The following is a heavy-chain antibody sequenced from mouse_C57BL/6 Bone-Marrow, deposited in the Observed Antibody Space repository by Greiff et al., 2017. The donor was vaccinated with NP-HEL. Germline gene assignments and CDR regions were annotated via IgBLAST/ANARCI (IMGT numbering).Heavy chain of an antibody. CDR1: GFTFSSYA. D-gene: IGHD2-5*01. CDR2: ISDGGSYT. V-gene: IGHV5-4*01. Sequence: EVQVVESGGGLVKPGGSLKLSCAASGFTFSSYAMSWVRQTPEKRLEWVATISDGGSYTYYPDNVKGRFTISRDNAKNNLYLQMSHLKSEDTAMYYCARDSNFGLYAMDYWGQGTSVTVSS. J-gene: IGHJ4*01. CDR3: ARDSNFGLYAMDY.